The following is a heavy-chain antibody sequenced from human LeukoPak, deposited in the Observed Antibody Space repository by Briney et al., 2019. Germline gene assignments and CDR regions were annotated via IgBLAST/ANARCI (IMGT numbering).Heavy chain of an antibody. D-gene: IGHD3-22*01. CDR3: ARDSDYYDSSAYSFRGGLHYDF. J-gene: IGHJ4*02. CDR2: IWHDGSYK. Sequence: PGGSLRPSCVASGLTLSSNNMHWVRQAPGKGLEGVAVIWHDGSYKYYVDSVKGRFTISRDNSKNTVYLQMKRLGAEDTAVYSCARDSDYYDSSAYSFRGGLHYDFWGQGTLVTVSS. CDR1: GLTLSSNN. V-gene: IGHV3-33*01.